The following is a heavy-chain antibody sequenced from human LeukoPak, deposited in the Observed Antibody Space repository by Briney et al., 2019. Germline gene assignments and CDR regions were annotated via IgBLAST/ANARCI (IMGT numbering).Heavy chain of an antibody. V-gene: IGHV3-23*01. CDR2: LRGNGET. CDR3: AKANWVSDADAVW. J-gene: IGHJ4*02. CDR1: GFVISSYA. D-gene: IGHD3-16*01. Sequence: GGSLRLSCAASGFVISSYAMSWVRQAPARGLEWVSSLRGNGETFYADSVKGRFTLSRDDSRNTVYLQLNNLRVEDTAIYYCAKANWVSDADAVWWGQGTLVTVSS.